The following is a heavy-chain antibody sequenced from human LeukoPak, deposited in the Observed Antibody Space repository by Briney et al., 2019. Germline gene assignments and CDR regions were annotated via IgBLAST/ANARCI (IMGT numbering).Heavy chain of an antibody. J-gene: IGHJ3*02. Sequence: GGSLRLSCAASGFTFSSYAMSWVRQAPGKGLEWVSAISGSGGSTYYADSVKGRFTISRHNSKNTLYLQMNSLRAEDTAVYYCAILDYGDYLGAFDIWGQGTMVTVSS. CDR3: AILDYGDYLGAFDI. V-gene: IGHV3-23*01. CDR1: GFTFSSYA. D-gene: IGHD4-17*01. CDR2: ISGSGGST.